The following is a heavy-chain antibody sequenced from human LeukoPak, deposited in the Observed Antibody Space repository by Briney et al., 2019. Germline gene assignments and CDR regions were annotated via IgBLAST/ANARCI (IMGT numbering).Heavy chain of an antibody. D-gene: IGHD6-13*01. CDR1: GFTFSDFY. CDR2: ISSSGNTK. Sequence: GGSLRLSCAASGFTFSDFYMSWIRQAPGKGLEWVSYISSSGNTKYYADSVKGRFTMSRDNAKNSLYLQMNNLRAEDTAVYYCASERPSSSWYDYWGQGTLVTVSS. J-gene: IGHJ4*02. V-gene: IGHV3-11*04. CDR3: ASERPSSSWYDY.